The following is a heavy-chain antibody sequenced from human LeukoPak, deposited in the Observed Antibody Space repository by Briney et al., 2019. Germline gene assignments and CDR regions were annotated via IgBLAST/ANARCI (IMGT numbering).Heavy chain of an antibody. CDR3: ARALYYYDSSGYYDYYYYYYMDV. Sequence: ASVKVSCKASGGTFSSYAISWVRQAPGQGLEWRGGIIPIFGTANYAQKFQGRVTITTDESTSTAYMELSSLRSEDTAVYYCARALYYYDSSGYYDYYYYYYMDVWGKGTTVTVSS. CDR1: GGTFSSYA. V-gene: IGHV1-69*05. CDR2: IIPIFGTA. D-gene: IGHD3-22*01. J-gene: IGHJ6*03.